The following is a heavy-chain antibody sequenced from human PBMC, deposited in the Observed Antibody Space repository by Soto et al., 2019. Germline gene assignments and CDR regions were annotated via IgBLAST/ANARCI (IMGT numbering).Heavy chain of an antibody. CDR1: GGSLSGYY. J-gene: IGHJ4*02. V-gene: IGHV4-34*01. CDR3: ARGQEGVVATH. CDR2: IKDGGYT. D-gene: IGHD5-12*01. Sequence: QVQLQQWGAGLLKPSETLSLNCAVNGGSLSGYYWSWIRQPPGKGLEWIGEIKDGGYTNYSPSLTSRATISPDRSNNQFSLRLHSVTAADTGVYYCARGQEGVVATHWDQGALVTVSS.